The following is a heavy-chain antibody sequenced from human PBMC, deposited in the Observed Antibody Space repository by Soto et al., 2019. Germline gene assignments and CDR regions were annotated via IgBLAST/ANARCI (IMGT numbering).Heavy chain of an antibody. CDR3: ARGDSPVQFDY. D-gene: IGHD4-4*01. CDR1: GYTFINYG. V-gene: IGHV1-18*01. Sequence: QVQLVQSGAEMRKPGASVKVSCKTSGYTFINYGISWVRQAPEQGLAWMGWINGYNGNTNYAQNFQGRVAMTTDTSTSTVYMELRNLRSDDTAVYYCARGDSPVQFDYWGQGTLVTVSS. CDR2: INGYNGNT. J-gene: IGHJ4*02.